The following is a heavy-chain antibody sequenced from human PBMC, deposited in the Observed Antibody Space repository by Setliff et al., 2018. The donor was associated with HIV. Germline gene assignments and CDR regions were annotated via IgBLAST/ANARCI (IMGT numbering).Heavy chain of an antibody. J-gene: IGHJ5*02. D-gene: IGHD4-17*01. CDR2: INHSGST. V-gene: IGHV4-34*01. CDR1: GGSFSGYY. Sequence: SETLSLTCAVYGGSFSGYYWSWIRQPPGKGLEWIGEINHSGSTNYNPSLKSRVTISVDTSKNQFSLKLSSVTAADTAAYYCASVGTTVTTRETYKWFDPWGQGTLVTVSS. CDR3: ASVGTTVTTRETYKWFDP.